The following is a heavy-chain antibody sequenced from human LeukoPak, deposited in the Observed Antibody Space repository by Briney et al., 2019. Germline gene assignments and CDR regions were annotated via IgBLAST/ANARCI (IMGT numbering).Heavy chain of an antibody. CDR1: GGSVSGYY. V-gene: IGHV4-34*01. Sequence: SETVSLKCSVYGGSVSGYYWTWIRHRPGKGLEWMGEIIDTGSTKYNSSLKSRVTISVDTSKNQFSLKLSSVTAADTAVYYCARGRATYVHYRLVFDYWGQGNLGTVSS. J-gene: IGHJ4*02. D-gene: IGHD3-16*02. CDR2: IIDTGST. CDR3: ARGRATYVHYRLVFDY.